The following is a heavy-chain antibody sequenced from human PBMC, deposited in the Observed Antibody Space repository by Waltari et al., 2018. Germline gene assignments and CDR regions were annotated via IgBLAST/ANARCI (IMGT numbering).Heavy chain of an antibody. Sequence: QVQLVQSGAEGKKPGASVKVSCKASGYTFTGSSMPWVRQAPGQGLEWMGRINPNSGGTNYAQKFQGRVTMTRDTSISTAYMELSRLRSDDTAVYYCARDMRAAGINLIDYWGQGTLVTVSS. V-gene: IGHV1-2*06. CDR2: INPNSGGT. CDR3: ARDMRAAGINLIDY. D-gene: IGHD6-13*01. CDR1: GYTFTGSS. J-gene: IGHJ4*02.